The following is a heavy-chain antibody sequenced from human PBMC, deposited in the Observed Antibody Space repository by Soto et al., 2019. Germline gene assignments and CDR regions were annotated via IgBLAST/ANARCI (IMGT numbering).Heavy chain of an antibody. CDR2: ISSSSSYI. V-gene: IGHV3-21*04. Sequence: SGGSLRLSCAASGFTFSDHYMDWVRQAPGKGLEWVSAISSSSSYIYYADSVKGRFTISRDNANHSVHLQMNNLRFDDTALYYCAKAYSSSGHDAFDIWGRGARVTVSS. J-gene: IGHJ3*02. D-gene: IGHD6-6*01. CDR3: AKAYSSSGHDAFDI. CDR1: GFTFSDHY.